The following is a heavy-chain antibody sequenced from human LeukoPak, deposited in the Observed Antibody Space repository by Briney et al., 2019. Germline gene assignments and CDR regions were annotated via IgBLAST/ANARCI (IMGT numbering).Heavy chain of an antibody. CDR3: AKDKGGWGGGFDY. Sequence: PGGSLRLSCAASGFTFDDYAMHWVRQAPGKGLEWVSGISWNSGSIGYADSVKGRFTISRDNAKNSLYLQMNSLRAEDTALYYCAKDKGGWGGGFDYWGQGTLVTVSS. CDR1: GFTFDDYA. J-gene: IGHJ4*02. D-gene: IGHD3-10*01. CDR2: ISWNSGSI. V-gene: IGHV3-9*01.